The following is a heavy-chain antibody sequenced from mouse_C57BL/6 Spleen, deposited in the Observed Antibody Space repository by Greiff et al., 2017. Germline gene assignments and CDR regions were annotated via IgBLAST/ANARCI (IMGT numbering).Heavy chain of an antibody. CDR2: IDPSDSYT. J-gene: IGHJ3*01. CDR1: GYTFTSYW. CDR3: ARSLDYCAWFAY. D-gene: IGHD1-1*02. V-gene: IGHV1-69*01. Sequence: QVQLQQPGAELVMPGASVKLSCKASGYTFTSYWMHWVKQRPGQGLEWIGEIDPSDSYTNYNQKFKGKSTLTVDKSSSTAYMQLSSLTSADSAVYYCARSLDYCAWFAYWGQETLVTVSA.